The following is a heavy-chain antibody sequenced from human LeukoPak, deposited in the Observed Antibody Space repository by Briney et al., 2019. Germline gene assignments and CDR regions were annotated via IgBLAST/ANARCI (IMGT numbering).Heavy chain of an antibody. CDR1: GFTFSSYG. CDR3: AKSVYYGSGTAND. CDR2: IWYDGSNK. D-gene: IGHD3-10*01. J-gene: IGHJ4*02. V-gene: IGHV3-33*03. Sequence: GGSLRLSCAASGFTFSSYGMHWVRQAPGKGLEWVAVIWYDGSNKYYADSVKGRFTISRDNSKNTLYLEMNSLRAEDTAVYFCAKSVYYGSGTANDWGQGTLVTVSS.